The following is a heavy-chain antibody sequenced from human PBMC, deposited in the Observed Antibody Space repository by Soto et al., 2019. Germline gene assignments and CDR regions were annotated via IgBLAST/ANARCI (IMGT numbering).Heavy chain of an antibody. CDR2: IYWDDDK. D-gene: IGHD6-6*01. Sequence: QITLKESGPTLVKSTQTLTLTCTFSGFSLSTRGVGVGWIRQPPGKALEWLALIYWDDDKRYSPSLKTRLTITKDTSRSQVVLTMTSMDPVDTATYYCAAARPTLFDYWGQGTLVTVSS. J-gene: IGHJ4*02. CDR3: AAARPTLFDY. CDR1: GFSLSTRGVG. V-gene: IGHV2-5*02.